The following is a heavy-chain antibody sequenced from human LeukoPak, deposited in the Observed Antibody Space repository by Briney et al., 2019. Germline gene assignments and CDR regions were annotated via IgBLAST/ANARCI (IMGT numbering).Heavy chain of an antibody. D-gene: IGHD3-22*01. CDR1: GFSFNNFG. V-gene: IGHV3-23*01. CDR3: AKSSYYDSSGFYREYYFDY. Sequence: GGSFRLSCVASGFSFNNFGMTWVRQAPGRGLEWVSSISGTGGSTHYADSVKGRFTISRDNSKNTLYLQMNSLRAGDTAVYYCAKSSYYDSSGFYREYYFDYWGQGTLVPVSS. J-gene: IGHJ4*02. CDR2: ISGTGGST.